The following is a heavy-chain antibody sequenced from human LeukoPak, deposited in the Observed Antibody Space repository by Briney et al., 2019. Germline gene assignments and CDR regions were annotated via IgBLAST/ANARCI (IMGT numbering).Heavy chain of an antibody. V-gene: IGHV4-31*03. Sequence: SETLSLTCTVSGDSISSSNYYWGWIRQPPGKGLEWIGYIYYSGSTYYNPSLKSRVTISVDTSKNQFSLKLSSVTAADTAVYYCARARRNSSPLDPWGQGTLVTVSS. CDR3: ARARRNSSPLDP. J-gene: IGHJ5*02. CDR1: GDSISSSNYY. CDR2: IYYSGST. D-gene: IGHD6-13*01.